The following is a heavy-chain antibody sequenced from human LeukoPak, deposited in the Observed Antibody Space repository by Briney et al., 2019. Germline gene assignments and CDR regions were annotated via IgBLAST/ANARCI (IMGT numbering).Heavy chain of an antibody. CDR1: GFIFSSYA. CDR2: ISYDGSNK. J-gene: IGHJ4*02. D-gene: IGHD6-13*01. CDR3: ARDSSSLYYFDY. V-gene: IGHV3-30-3*01. Sequence: GGSLRLSCAASGFIFSSYAMHWARQAPGRGLEWVAVISYDGSNKYYADSVKGRFTISRDNSKNTLYLQMNSLRAEDTAVYYCARDSSSLYYFDYWGQGTLVTVSS.